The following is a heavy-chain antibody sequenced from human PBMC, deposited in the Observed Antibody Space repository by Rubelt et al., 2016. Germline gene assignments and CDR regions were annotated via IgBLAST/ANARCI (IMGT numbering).Heavy chain of an antibody. CDR1: GGSFSGYY. CDR2: ITHSGNT. Sequence: QVQLQQWGAGLLKPSETLSLTSAVYGGSFSGYYWSWIRQPPGKGLEWIGEITHSGNTNYNPSLKSRVTISVDTSKNQFSLKLNYVTAANTAVYYCARQGGWELPGVRDYWGQGTLVTVSS. D-gene: IGHD1-26*01. J-gene: IGHJ4*02. CDR3: ARQGGWELPGVRDY. V-gene: IGHV4-34*01.